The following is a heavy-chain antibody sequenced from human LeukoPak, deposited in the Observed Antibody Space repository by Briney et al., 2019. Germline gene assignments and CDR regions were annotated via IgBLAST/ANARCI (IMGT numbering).Heavy chain of an antibody. V-gene: IGHV3-30-3*01. D-gene: IGHD3-22*01. Sequence: GRSLRLSCAASGFTFSSYAMHWVRQAPGKGLERVAVISCDGSNKYYADSVKGRFTISRDNSKNTLYLQMNSLRAEDTAVYYCARDLLPGRYDSSGYYLPHYWGQGTLVTVSS. CDR3: ARDLLPGRYDSSGYYLPHY. J-gene: IGHJ4*02. CDR1: GFTFSSYA. CDR2: ISCDGSNK.